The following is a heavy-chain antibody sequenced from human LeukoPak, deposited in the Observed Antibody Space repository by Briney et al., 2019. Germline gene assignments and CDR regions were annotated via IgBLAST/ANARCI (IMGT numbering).Heavy chain of an antibody. V-gene: IGHV3-48*01. Sequence: GGSLRLSCAASGFTFSSYSMNWVRQAPGKGLERVSYISSSSTIYYADSVKGRFTISRDNAKNSLYLQMNSLRAEDTAVYYCVSSSWYLVGYWGQGTLVTVSS. CDR1: GFTFSSYS. CDR2: ISSSSTI. D-gene: IGHD6-13*01. CDR3: VSSSWYLVGY. J-gene: IGHJ4*02.